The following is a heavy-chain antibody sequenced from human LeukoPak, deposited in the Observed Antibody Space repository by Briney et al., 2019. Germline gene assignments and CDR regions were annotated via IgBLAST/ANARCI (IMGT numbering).Heavy chain of an antibody. CDR3: ASHRGYCSGGTCYSAFFDY. CDR2: ISDSGDNT. J-gene: IGHJ4*02. CDR1: EFAFCSYA. D-gene: IGHD2-15*01. V-gene: IGHV3-23*01. Sequence: GGSLRLSCAASEFAFCSYAMTWVRQAPGKGPEWVAAISDSGDNTYYTESMRGRFTISRDNSKNTLYLQMNSLSAEDTAVYYCASHRGYCSGGTCYSAFFDYWGQGTLVTVSS.